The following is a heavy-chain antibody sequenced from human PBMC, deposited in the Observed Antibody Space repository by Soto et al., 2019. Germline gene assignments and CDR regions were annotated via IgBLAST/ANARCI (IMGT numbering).Heavy chain of an antibody. Sequence: QVQLMQSGAEVKKPGSSVKVSCKASGGTFSTSAISWVRQAPGEGLEWVGGIMPVFATPDYAQKFQGRVTISPDESTTTAYLELTSLTTDDTAVYYCARDKDRQQLGGNYYYILDVWGQGTAITVSS. CDR2: IMPVFATP. CDR3: ARDKDRQQLGGNYYYILDV. V-gene: IGHV1-69*05. J-gene: IGHJ6*02. CDR1: GGTFSTSA. D-gene: IGHD3-3*02.